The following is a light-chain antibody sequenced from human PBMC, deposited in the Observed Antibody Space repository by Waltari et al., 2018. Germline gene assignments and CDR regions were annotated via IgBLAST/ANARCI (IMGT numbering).Light chain of an antibody. J-gene: IGKJ4*01. CDR1: QGISSY. CDR3: QQLNSYSFT. Sequence: IQLTQSPSSLSASVGDRVTITCRASQGISSYLAWYQQKPGKAPKLLIYAASTLQSGVPSRFSGSGSGTDFTLTISSLQPEDFATYYCQQLNSYSFTFGGGTKVEIK. CDR2: AAS. V-gene: IGKV1-9*01.